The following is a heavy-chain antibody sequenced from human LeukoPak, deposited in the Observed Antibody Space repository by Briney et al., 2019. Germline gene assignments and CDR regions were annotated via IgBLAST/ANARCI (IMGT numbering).Heavy chain of an antibody. D-gene: IGHD5-18*01. Sequence: GGSLRLSCAASGFTFSSYAMSWVRQAPGKGLEWVSAISGSGGSTYYADSVKGRFTISRDNSKNTLYLQMNSLRAEDTVVYYCAKVSVYSYGYIRGYFDYWGQGTLVTVSS. J-gene: IGHJ4*02. CDR2: ISGSGGST. CDR1: GFTFSSYA. V-gene: IGHV3-23*01. CDR3: AKVSVYSYGYIRGYFDY.